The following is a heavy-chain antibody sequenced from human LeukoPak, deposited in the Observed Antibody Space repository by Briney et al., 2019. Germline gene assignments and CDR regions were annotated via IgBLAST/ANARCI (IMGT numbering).Heavy chain of an antibody. CDR3: ATALDLWFGELFYMDV. CDR2: IIPIFGTA. J-gene: IGHJ6*03. D-gene: IGHD3-10*01. Sequence: SVKVSCKASGGTFSSYAISWVRQAPGQGLEWMGRIIPIFGTANYAQKFQGRVTITTDESTSTAYMELSSLRSEDTAVYYCATALDLWFGELFYMDVWGKGNTVTVSS. V-gene: IGHV1-69*05. CDR1: GGTFSSYA.